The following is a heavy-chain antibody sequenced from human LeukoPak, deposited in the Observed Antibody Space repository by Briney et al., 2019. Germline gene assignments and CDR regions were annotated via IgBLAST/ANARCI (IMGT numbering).Heavy chain of an antibody. CDR3: AKQQRAAVADDLDY. D-gene: IGHD6-19*01. V-gene: IGHV3-23*01. CDR2: ISGSGGST. CDR1: GFTFSSYA. J-gene: IGHJ4*02. Sequence: GGSLRLSCAASGFTFSSYAMSWVRQAPGKGLEWVSAISGSGGSTHYADSVKGRFTISRDNSKNTLYLQMNSLRAEDTAVYYWAKQQRAAVADDLDYWGQGTLVTVSS.